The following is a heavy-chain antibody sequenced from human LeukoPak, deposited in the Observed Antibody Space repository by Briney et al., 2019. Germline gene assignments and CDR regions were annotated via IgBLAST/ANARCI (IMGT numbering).Heavy chain of an antibody. D-gene: IGHD4-17*01. Sequence: QPGGSLRLSCAASGFTFSSYWMHWVRQAPGKGLVWVSRINSDGSSTSYADSVKGRFTISRDNAKNTLYLQMNSLRAEDTAVYYCARVMTTVTLYYYYGMDVWGQGTTATVSS. J-gene: IGHJ6*02. CDR1: GFTFSSYW. CDR3: ARVMTTVTLYYYYGMDV. V-gene: IGHV3-74*01. CDR2: INSDGSST.